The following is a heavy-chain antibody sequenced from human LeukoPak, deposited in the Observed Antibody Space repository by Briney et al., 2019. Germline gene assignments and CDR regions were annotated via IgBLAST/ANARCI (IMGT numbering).Heavy chain of an antibody. Sequence: SETLSPTCTVSGGSISSYYWSWIRQPAGKGLEWIGRIYTSGSTNYNPSLKSRVTMSVDTSKNQFSLKLSSVTAADTAVYYCARDGIVGYCSGGSCYPSSYYYYYGMDVWGQGTTVTVSS. J-gene: IGHJ6*02. CDR1: GGSISSYY. D-gene: IGHD2-15*01. V-gene: IGHV4-4*07. CDR3: ARDGIVGYCSGGSCYPSSYYYYYGMDV. CDR2: IYTSGST.